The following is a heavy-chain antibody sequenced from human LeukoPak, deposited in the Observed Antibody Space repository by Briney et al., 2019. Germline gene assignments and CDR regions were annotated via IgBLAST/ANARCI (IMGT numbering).Heavy chain of an antibody. D-gene: IGHD2-2*01. V-gene: IGHV3-7*01. J-gene: IGHJ6*02. CDR1: GFTFSSYW. CDR3: ARAIYCSSTSCYLGYYYYYGMDV. CDR2: IKQDGSEK. Sequence: GGSLRLSCAASGFTFSSYWMSWVRQAPGKGLEWVANIKQDGSEKYYVDSVKGRFTISRDNAKNSLYLQMNSLRAEDTAVYYCARAIYCSSTSCYLGYYYYYGMDVWGQGTTVTVSS.